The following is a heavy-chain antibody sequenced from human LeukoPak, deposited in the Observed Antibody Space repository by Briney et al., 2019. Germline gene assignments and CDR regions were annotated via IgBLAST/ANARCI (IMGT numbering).Heavy chain of an antibody. J-gene: IGHJ4*02. Sequence: PGGSLRLSCAASGFTFSDFWMHWVRHAPGKGLVWVSRINSGGTVTNYADSVKGRLTISRDNAKNTLYLQMNSLRAEDTAVYYCARCPVRGVIVLQPFDYWGQGTLVTVSS. CDR3: ARCPVRGVIVLQPFDY. CDR1: GFTFSDFW. D-gene: IGHD3-10*01. V-gene: IGHV3-74*01. CDR2: INSGGTVT.